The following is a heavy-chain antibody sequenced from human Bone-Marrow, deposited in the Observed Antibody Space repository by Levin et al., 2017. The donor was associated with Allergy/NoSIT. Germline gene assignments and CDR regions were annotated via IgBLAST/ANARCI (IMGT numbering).Heavy chain of an antibody. D-gene: IGHD2-8*01. CDR1: GYSFDTFV. V-gene: IGHV1-18*01. CDR3: ARDGGYCTNSVCQTNSCDGMDV. Sequence: GESLKISCKASGYSFDTFVINWVRQAPGQGLEWMGWISGYRGNANYAQKFQGRVTMTTDTSTTTAYMELRSLRSDDTAVYYCARDGGYCTNSVCQTNSCDGMDVWGQGTRVTVSS. J-gene: IGHJ6*02. CDR2: ISGYRGNA.